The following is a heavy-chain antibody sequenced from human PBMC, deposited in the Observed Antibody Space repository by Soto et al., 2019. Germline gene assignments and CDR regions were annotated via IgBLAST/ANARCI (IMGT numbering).Heavy chain of an antibody. CDR3: ARHSFDY. CDR1: GFTFSSYG. J-gene: IGHJ4*02. V-gene: IGHV3-30*03. CDR2: ISYDGRNK. Sequence: GGSLRLSCAASGFTFSSYGMHWVRQVPGKGLEWVAVISYDGRNKYYADSVKGRFTISRDNSKNTLYLQMNSLRAEDTAVYYCARHSFDYWGQGTLVTVSS.